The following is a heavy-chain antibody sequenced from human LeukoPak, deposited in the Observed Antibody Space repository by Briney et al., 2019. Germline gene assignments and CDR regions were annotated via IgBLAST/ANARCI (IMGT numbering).Heavy chain of an antibody. D-gene: IGHD6-19*01. CDR3: ARDTGYSSVFYYYYYMDV. V-gene: IGHV3-53*01. CDR1: GFTVSGDY. CDR2: IYSGGST. J-gene: IGHJ6*03. Sequence: PGGSLRLSCAASGFTVSGDYMSWVRQAPGKGLEWVSVIYSGGSTYYADSVKGRFTISRDNSKNTLYLQMNSLRAEDTAIYYCARDTGYSSVFYYYYYMDVWGKGTTVTVSS.